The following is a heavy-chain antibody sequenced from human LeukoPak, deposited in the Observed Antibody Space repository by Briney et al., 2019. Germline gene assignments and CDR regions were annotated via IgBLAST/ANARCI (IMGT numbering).Heavy chain of an antibody. J-gene: IGHJ5*02. CDR1: GYSISSGYY. Sequence: SETLSLTCAVSGYSISSGYYWGRIRQPPGKGLQWIGSIFQRGYSYYNPSLKSRVTISVDTSRNQFSLKLSSVTAADTAVYYCAGDKETTGNGRPNWFDPWGQGTLVTVSS. CDR2: IFQRGYS. CDR3: AGDKETTGNGRPNWFDP. D-gene: IGHD1-1*01. V-gene: IGHV4-38-2*01.